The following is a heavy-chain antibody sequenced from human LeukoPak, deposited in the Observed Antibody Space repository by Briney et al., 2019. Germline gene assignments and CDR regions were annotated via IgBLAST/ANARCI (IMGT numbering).Heavy chain of an antibody. D-gene: IGHD3-22*01. CDR1: GGSISSSSYY. CDR3: ARDCYYDSSGYDY. Sequence: SETLSLTCTVSGGSISSSSYYWGWIRQPPGKGLEWIGSIYYSGSTYYNPSLKSRVTISVDTSKNQFSLKLSSVTAADTAVYYCARDCYYDSSGYDYWGQGTLVTVSS. J-gene: IGHJ4*02. CDR2: IYYSGST. V-gene: IGHV4-39*07.